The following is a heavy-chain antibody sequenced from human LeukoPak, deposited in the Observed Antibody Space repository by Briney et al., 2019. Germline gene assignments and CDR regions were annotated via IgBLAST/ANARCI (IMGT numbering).Heavy chain of an antibody. D-gene: IGHD2-2*01. CDR3: ARGGIDIVVVPAATNWFDP. Sequence: GGSLRLSCAASGFTFSSYSMNWVRQAPGKGLEWVSSISGSSSCIYYADSVKGRFTISRDNAKNSLYLQMNSLRAEDTAVYYCARGGIDIVVVPAATNWFDPWGQGTLVTVSS. CDR2: ISGSSSCI. CDR1: GFTFSSYS. V-gene: IGHV3-21*01. J-gene: IGHJ5*02.